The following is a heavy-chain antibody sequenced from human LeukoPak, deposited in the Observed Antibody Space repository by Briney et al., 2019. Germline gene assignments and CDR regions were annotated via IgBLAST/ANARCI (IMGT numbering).Heavy chain of an antibody. Sequence: AGGSLRLSCAASGFTFSSYGMHWVRQAPGKGLEWVAFIWYDGSKKYYADSVKGRFTISRDNSKNTLYLQMNSLRAEDTAVYYGAREIATAFDYWGQGTLVTVSS. CDR1: GFTFSSYG. CDR2: IWYDGSKK. J-gene: IGHJ4*02. CDR3: AREIATAFDY. D-gene: IGHD2-21*01. V-gene: IGHV3-33*01.